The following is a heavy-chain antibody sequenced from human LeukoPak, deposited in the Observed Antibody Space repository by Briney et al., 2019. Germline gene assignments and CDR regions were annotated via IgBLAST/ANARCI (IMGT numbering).Heavy chain of an antibody. CDR1: GGTFSSYA. CDR2: IIPIFGTA. Sequence: ASVKVSCKASGGTFSSYAISWVRQAPGQGLEWMGGIIPIFGTANYAQKFQGRVTMTRNTSISTAYMELSSLRSEDTAVYYCARAHDTMVRGVSGYWGQGTLVTVSS. CDR3: ARAHDTMVRGVSGY. V-gene: IGHV1-69*05. D-gene: IGHD3-10*01. J-gene: IGHJ4*02.